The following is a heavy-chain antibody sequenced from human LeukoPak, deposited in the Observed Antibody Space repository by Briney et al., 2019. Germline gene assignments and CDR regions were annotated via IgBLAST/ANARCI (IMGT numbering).Heavy chain of an antibody. D-gene: IGHD1-26*01. J-gene: IGHJ4*02. CDR3: TRDRGAVGATNLDY. Sequence: GGSLRLSCTASGFTFGDYAMSWFRQAPGKGLEWVGFIRSKAYGGTTEYAASVKGRFTISRDDSKSIAYLQMNSLKTEDTAVYYCTRDRGAVGATNLDYWGQGTLVTVSS. CDR1: GFTFGDYA. V-gene: IGHV3-49*03. CDR2: IRSKAYGGTT.